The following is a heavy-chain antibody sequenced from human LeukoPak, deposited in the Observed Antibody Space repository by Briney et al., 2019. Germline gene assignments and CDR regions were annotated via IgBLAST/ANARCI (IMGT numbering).Heavy chain of an antibody. CDR2: IYPGDSDT. J-gene: IGHJ4*02. Sequence: GDSPKISCKGSRYFLTGYWSAWVRQMPGKDLELMGIIYPGDSDTRYNPSFQGQVTISADKSITTAYLQWSSLKASDTAMYYCARHGDGYNRPLDYWGQGTLVTVSS. CDR1: RYFLTGYW. CDR3: ARHGDGYNRPLDY. D-gene: IGHD5-24*01. V-gene: IGHV5-51*01.